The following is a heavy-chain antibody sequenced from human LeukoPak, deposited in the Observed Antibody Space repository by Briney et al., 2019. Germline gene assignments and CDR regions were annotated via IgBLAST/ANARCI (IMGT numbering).Heavy chain of an antibody. V-gene: IGHV3-7*03. CDR2: IKQDGSEK. CDR3: AKLATVTDS. Sequence: GGSLRLSCVASGFTFSSYWMSWVRQAPGKGLEWVANIKQDGSEKYYVDSVKGRFTISRDNSKNTLYLQMNSLRAEDTAVYYCAKLATVTDSWGQGTLVTVSS. CDR1: GFTFSSYW. J-gene: IGHJ4*02. D-gene: IGHD4-17*01.